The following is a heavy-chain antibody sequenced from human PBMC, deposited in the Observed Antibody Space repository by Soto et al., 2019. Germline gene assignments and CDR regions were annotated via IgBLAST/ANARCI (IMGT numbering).Heavy chain of an antibody. D-gene: IGHD3-10*02. Sequence: TGGSLRLSCAASGFTFSSYAMSWVRQAPGKGLEWVSAISGSAGSIYYADSVKGRFTISRDNSKNTLYLQMSSLRADDTAVYYCASNMVFGEYGMDVWGQGTTVTVSS. J-gene: IGHJ6*02. CDR3: ASNMVFGEYGMDV. CDR1: GFTFSSYA. V-gene: IGHV3-23*01. CDR2: ISGSAGSI.